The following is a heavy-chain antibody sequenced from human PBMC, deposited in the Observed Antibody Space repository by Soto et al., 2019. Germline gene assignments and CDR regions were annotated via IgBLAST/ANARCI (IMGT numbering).Heavy chain of an antibody. CDR3: TATLTSAMDG. D-gene: IGHD4-4*01. V-gene: IGHV5-51*01. CDR2: IFPADSDT. CDR1: QYNFMNFC. J-gene: IGHJ6*02. Sequence: GESLKISCKGSQYNFMNFCVGWVLQMPGKGLEWMGIIFPADSDTRFSPSFQGRVTMSVDKSTYTAYLQWSSLEASDTAIYYCTATLTSAMDGCGQGTPVSVSS.